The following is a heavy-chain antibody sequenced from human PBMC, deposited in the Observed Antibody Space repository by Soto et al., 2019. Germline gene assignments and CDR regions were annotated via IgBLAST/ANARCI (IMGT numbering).Heavy chain of an antibody. D-gene: IGHD2-15*01. J-gene: IGHJ6*02. V-gene: IGHV3-30*18. Sequence: QVQLVESGGGVVQPGRSLRLSCAADGFTVRTYAMHWVRQAQGKGLKWLALVSFDGRNKYCADSVNGRFTISRDNSKNTMYLQMNSLRVEDTAVYYCAKVLGYCTGGRCYGYFYYGLDGWVQGTTVTVSS. CDR1: GFTVRTYA. CDR2: VSFDGRNK. CDR3: AKVLGYCTGGRCYGYFYYGLDG.